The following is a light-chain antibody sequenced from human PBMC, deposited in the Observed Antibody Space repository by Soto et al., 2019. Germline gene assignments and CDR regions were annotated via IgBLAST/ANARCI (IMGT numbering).Light chain of an antibody. V-gene: IGKV1-33*01. CDR3: QQYDNHPRT. Sequence: DLQMTQSPSSLSASVGDRVTITCQASQDISNHLNWYQQKPGKAPKLLIYDASKLETGVPSRFSGSGYGTDFSFTISSLHSEDIATYYCQQYDNHPRTFDQGTRLEIK. CDR2: DAS. J-gene: IGKJ2*01. CDR1: QDISNH.